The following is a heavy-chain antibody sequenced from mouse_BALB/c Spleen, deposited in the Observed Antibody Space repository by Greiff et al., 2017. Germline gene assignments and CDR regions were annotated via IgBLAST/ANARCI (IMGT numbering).Heavy chain of an antibody. V-gene: IGHV5-12-1*01. CDR1: GFAFSSYD. CDR3: ARRTGTDWYFDV. J-gene: IGHJ1*01. Sequence: EVQLVESGGGLVKPGGSLKLSCAASGFAFSSYDMSWVRQTPEKRLEWVAYISSGGGSTYYPDTVKGRFTISRDNAKNTLYLQMSSLKSEDTAMYYCARRTGTDWYFDVWGAGTTVTVSS. CDR2: ISSGGGST. D-gene: IGHD4-1*01.